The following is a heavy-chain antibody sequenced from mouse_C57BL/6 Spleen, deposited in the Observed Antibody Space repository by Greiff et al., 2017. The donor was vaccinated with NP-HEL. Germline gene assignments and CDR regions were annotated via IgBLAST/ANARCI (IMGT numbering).Heavy chain of an antibody. CDR1: GYTFTDYY. D-gene: IGHD2-4*01. Sequence: EVQLQQSGPELVKPGASVKISCKASGYTFTDYYMNWVKQSHGKSLEWIGDINPNNGGTSYNQKFKGKATLTVDKSSSTAYMELRSLTSEDSAVYYCARCLYDYDWFAYWGQGTLVTVSA. V-gene: IGHV1-26*01. J-gene: IGHJ3*01. CDR2: INPNNGGT. CDR3: ARCLYDYDWFAY.